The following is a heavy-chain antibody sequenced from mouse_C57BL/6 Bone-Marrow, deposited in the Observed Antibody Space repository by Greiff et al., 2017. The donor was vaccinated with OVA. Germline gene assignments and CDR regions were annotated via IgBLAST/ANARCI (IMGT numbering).Heavy chain of an antibody. Sequence: VQLQQSGAELVRPGASVKLSCKASGYTFTDYYINWVKQRPGQGLEWIARIYPGSGNTYYNEKFKGKATLTAEKSSSTAYMQLSSLTSEDSAVYFCAILRTPLYAMDYWGQGTSVTVSS. V-gene: IGHV1-76*01. D-gene: IGHD1-1*01. CDR1: GYTFTDYY. CDR2: IYPGSGNT. J-gene: IGHJ4*01. CDR3: AILRTPLYAMDY.